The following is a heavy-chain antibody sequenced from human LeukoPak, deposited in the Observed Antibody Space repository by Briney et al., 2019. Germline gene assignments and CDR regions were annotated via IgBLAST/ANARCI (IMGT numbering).Heavy chain of an antibody. CDR1: GGSISSYY. J-gene: IGHJ3*02. Sequence: SSETLSLTCTVSGGSISSYYWSWIRPPAGKGLEWIGRIYTSGSTNYNPSLKSRVTISVDKSKNQFSLKLSSVTAADTAVYYCARLITRMGAFDIWGQGTMVTVSS. CDR3: ARLITRMGAFDI. D-gene: IGHD3-16*01. V-gene: IGHV4-4*07. CDR2: IYTSGST.